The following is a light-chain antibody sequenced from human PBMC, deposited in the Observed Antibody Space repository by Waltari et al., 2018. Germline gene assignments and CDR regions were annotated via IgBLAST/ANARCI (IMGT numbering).Light chain of an antibody. V-gene: IGKV4-1*01. CDR1: QSVLYSSNNKNY. J-gene: IGKJ4*01. Sequence: DIVMTQSSDSLAVSLGERATINCKSSQSVLYSSNNKNYLAWYQQKTGQPPKLLIYWASTRASGVPDRFSGSGSGTDFTLTISSLQAEDVAVYYCQQYYGTPCTFGGGTKVEMK. CDR3: QQYYGTPCT. CDR2: WAS.